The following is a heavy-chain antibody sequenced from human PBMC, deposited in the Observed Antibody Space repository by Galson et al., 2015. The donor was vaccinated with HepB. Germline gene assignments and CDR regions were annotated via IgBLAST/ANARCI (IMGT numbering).Heavy chain of an antibody. Sequence: SVKVSCKVSGYTLTELSMHWVRQAPGKGLEWMGGFDPEDGETIYAQKFQGRVTMTEDTSTDTAYMELSSLRSEDTAVYYCATGYSSSAPFDYWGQGTLVTVSS. CDR3: ATGYSSSAPFDY. J-gene: IGHJ4*02. V-gene: IGHV1-24*01. D-gene: IGHD6-13*01. CDR1: GYTLTELS. CDR2: FDPEDGET.